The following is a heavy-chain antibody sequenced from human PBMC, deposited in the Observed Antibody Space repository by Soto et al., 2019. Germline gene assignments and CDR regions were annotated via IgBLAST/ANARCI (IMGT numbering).Heavy chain of an antibody. CDR3: AIGPGSSTAGSFDY. J-gene: IGHJ4*02. Sequence: ASVKVSCKASGGTFSSYAISWVRQAPGQGLEWMGGIIPIFGTANYAQKFQGRVTITADESTSTAYMEPSSLRSEDTAVYYCAIGPGSSTAGSFDYWGQGTLVTVSS. D-gene: IGHD6-6*01. CDR2: IIPIFGTA. V-gene: IGHV1-69*13. CDR1: GGTFSSYA.